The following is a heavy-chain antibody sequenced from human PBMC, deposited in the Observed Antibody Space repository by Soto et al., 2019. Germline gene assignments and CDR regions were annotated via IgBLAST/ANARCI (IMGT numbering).Heavy chain of an antibody. CDR1: GFTFSGSA. CDR3: TRVETAPCDY. V-gene: IGHV3-73*02. J-gene: IGHJ4*02. CDR2: IRSKPSSYAT. D-gene: IGHD5-18*01. Sequence: EVQLVESGGGLVQPRGSLKLPCAASGFTFSGSAVHCVRQATGKGLEWVGRIRSKPSSYATTYAASVKSRFTISRDDSRTRAYLHIITRKTEDTAVYYCTRVETAPCDYWGQGTLVTVSS.